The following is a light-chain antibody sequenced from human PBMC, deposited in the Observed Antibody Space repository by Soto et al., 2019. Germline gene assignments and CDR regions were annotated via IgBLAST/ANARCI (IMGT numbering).Light chain of an antibody. J-gene: IGKJ4*02. V-gene: IGKV2-28*01. Sequence: VVSQYQISLPVTPGEPASSSCRSSQSLLQSNGYNYLDWYLQKPGQSPQLLIYLGSNRASGVPDRFSGSGSGTDFTLKISRVEAEDVGVYYCMQAVLTPRPFG. CDR1: QSLLQSNGYNY. CDR3: MQAVLTPRP. CDR2: LGS.